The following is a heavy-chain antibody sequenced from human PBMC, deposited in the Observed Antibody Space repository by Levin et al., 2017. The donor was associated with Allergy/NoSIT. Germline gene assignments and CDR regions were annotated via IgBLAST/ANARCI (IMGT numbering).Heavy chain of an antibody. CDR1: GFTFSSYG. D-gene: IGHD6-19*01. Sequence: GGSLRLSCAASGFTFSSYGMHWVRQAPGKGLEWVAVISYDGSNKYYADSVKGRFTISRDNSKNTLYLQMNSLRAEDTAVYYCAKTGSGWYTEGWFDPWGQGTLVTVSS. J-gene: IGHJ5*02. CDR2: ISYDGSNK. V-gene: IGHV3-30*18. CDR3: AKTGSGWYTEGWFDP.